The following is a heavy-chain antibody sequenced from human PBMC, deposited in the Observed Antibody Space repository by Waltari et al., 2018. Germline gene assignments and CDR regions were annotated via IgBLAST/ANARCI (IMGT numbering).Heavy chain of an antibody. CDR1: GYTFTSYD. J-gene: IGHJ6*02. D-gene: IGHD3-3*01. CDR2: VNPNSGNT. CDR3: ARSEFTIFGVGMDV. V-gene: IGHV1-8*01. Sequence: QVQLVQSGAEVKKPGASVKVSFKASGYTFTSYDITWVRQATGQGLEWMGWVNPNSGNTGYAQKFQGRVTMTRNTSISTAYMELSSLRSEDTAVYYCARSEFTIFGVGMDVWGQGTTVTVSS.